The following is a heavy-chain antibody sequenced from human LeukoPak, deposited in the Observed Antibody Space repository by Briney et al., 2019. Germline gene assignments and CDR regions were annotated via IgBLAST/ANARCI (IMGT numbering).Heavy chain of an antibody. J-gene: IGHJ4*02. CDR2: IYYNGAT. D-gene: IGHD6-19*01. CDR1: GGSISNSNYY. V-gene: IGHV4-39*01. Sequence: SGTLSLTCTVSGGSISNSNYYWGWVRQPPGKGLEWIGTIYYNGATQYNPSLKSRVAISVDTSKNQFSLRLTSVTATDAAMYYCAKELRIPALADTGDYWGQGTPVTVSS. CDR3: AKELRIPALADTGDY.